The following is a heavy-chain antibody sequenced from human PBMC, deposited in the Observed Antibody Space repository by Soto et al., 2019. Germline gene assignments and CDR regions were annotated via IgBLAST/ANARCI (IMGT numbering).Heavy chain of an antibody. Sequence: QVQLQESGPGLVKPSGTLSLTCAVSGASMTSSHWWSWVRQPPGKGLEWIGEIYHTGSANYKPSLERRVTISVDMSKNRFSLILTSVTAADTATYYCARRTTGSGWYPMFDTWGQGALVTVSS. D-gene: IGHD6-19*01. J-gene: IGHJ5*02. CDR3: ARRTTGSGWYPMFDT. V-gene: IGHV4-4*02. CDR2: IYHTGSA. CDR1: GASMTSSHW.